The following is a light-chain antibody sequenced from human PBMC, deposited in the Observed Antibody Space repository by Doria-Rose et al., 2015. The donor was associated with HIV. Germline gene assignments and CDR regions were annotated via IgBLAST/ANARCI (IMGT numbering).Light chain of an antibody. Sequence: EIVLTQSPGTLSSSPGERATLSCRASQSFSSTYLDWYQQKPGQDPSLLIYDGSTRATGIPDRFSASGSGTDFTLTINRLEPEDFALYYCHQYGTSWTFGQGTKVEI. J-gene: IGKJ1*01. CDR1: QSFSSTY. CDR3: HQYGTSWT. CDR2: DGS. V-gene: IGKV3-20*01.